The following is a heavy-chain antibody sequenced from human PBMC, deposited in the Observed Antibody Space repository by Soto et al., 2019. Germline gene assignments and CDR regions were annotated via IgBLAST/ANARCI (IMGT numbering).Heavy chain of an antibody. J-gene: IGHJ4*02. Sequence: GASVKVSCKASGYTFSDYYIHWVRQAPGRGLEWMGWINPNSGGTKYAPKFQGGVTMTRDTSITTAYMGLSRLRSGDTAVYYCAREPATAKPEGVDFWGQGTLVTAPQ. CDR1: GYTFSDYY. CDR3: AREPATAKPEGVDF. CDR2: INPNSGGT. D-gene: IGHD1-1*01. V-gene: IGHV1-2*02.